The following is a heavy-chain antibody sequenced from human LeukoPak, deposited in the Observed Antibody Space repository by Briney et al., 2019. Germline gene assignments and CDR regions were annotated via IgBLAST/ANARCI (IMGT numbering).Heavy chain of an antibody. CDR3: TTRGSGYSSSLDY. D-gene: IGHD6-13*01. CDR2: IRSKANSYVT. V-gene: IGHV3-73*01. J-gene: IGHJ4*02. Sequence: AGGSLRLSCAASGFTFSGSAMHWVRQASGKGLEWVGRIRSKANSYVTAYAASVKGRFTISRDDSKNTAYLQMNSLKTEDTAVYYCTTRGSGYSSSLDYWGQGTLVTVSS. CDR1: GFTFSGSA.